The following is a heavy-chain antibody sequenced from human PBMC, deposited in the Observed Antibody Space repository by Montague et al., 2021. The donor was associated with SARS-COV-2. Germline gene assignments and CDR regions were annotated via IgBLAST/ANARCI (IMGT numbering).Heavy chain of an antibody. Sequence: ETLSLTCVVSGGSISSSSYYWGWIRQPPGKGLEWIGSIYYSGSTYYNPSPKSRVTISVDTSKNQFSLKLSSVTAADTAVYYCARFPTSYYYDSKAAPATPDAFDIWGQGTMVTVSS. CDR1: GGSISSSSYY. CDR3: ARFPTSYYYDSKAAPATPDAFDI. J-gene: IGHJ3*02. V-gene: IGHV4-39*01. CDR2: IYYSGST. D-gene: IGHD3-22*01.